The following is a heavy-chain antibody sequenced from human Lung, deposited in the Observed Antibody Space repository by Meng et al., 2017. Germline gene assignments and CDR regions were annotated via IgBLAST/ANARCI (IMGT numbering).Heavy chain of an antibody. CDR1: GGSFSDYC. Sequence: QVQLYRGGEGCLKPSDTLSLLRVVVGGSFSDYCWSWSREPPAKGMDWIGEINHSGRTNYNTCLERRATISVETSQNNLYLKLSSVSAADSAVYYSARGPTTMAHAFDYWGQRTLVTVSS. J-gene: IGHJ4*02. CDR3: ARGPTTMAHAFDY. CDR2: INHSGRT. D-gene: IGHD1-26*01. V-gene: IGHV4-34*01.